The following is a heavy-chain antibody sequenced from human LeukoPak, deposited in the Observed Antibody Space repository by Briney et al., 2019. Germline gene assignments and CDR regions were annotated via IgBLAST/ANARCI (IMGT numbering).Heavy chain of an antibody. J-gene: IGHJ4*02. V-gene: IGHV1-2*02. CDR2: INPQSGAT. CDR1: GYTFTCVY. Sequence: ASVKVSCKASGYTFTCVYIHWVRQAPGQGLEWMAWINPQSGATNYAQKFRGRVTMTRDVSISTAYMEVTSLTFDDTSVYYCARGGDDSGLYFAYWGQGTLVTVSS. D-gene: IGHD3-22*01. CDR3: ARGGDDSGLYFAY.